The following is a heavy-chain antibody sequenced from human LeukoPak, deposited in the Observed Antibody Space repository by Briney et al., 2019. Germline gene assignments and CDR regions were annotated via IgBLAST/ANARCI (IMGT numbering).Heavy chain of an antibody. CDR1: GYTFTSYG. D-gene: IGHD3-10*01. CDR2: ISAYNGNT. J-gene: IGHJ4*02. V-gene: IGHV1-18*01. CDR3: ARDSGPMVRGVNDY. Sequence: ASVKVSCKASGYTFTSYGITWVRQAPGQGLEWMGWISAYNGNTNYAQKLQGRVTMTTDTSTSTAYMELRSLRSDDTAVYYCARDSGPMVRGVNDYWGQGTLVTVSS.